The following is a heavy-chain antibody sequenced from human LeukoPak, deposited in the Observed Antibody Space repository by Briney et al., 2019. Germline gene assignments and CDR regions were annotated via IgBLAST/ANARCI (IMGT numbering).Heavy chain of an antibody. J-gene: IGHJ2*01. V-gene: IGHV4-39*01. CDR1: GGSISTSTYY. D-gene: IGHD1-26*01. Sequence: SETLSLTCTVSGGSISTSTYYWGWIRQPPGKGLEWIGSISYSGGTYNNPSLKSRVTISVDTSKNQFFLKLSSVTAPDTAVYYCARRVYSGSYNWYFDLWGRGTLVTVSS. CDR3: ARRVYSGSYNWYFDL. CDR2: ISYSGGT.